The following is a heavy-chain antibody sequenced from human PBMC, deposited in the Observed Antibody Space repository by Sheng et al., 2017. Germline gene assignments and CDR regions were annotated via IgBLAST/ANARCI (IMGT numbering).Heavy chain of an antibody. CDR3: ARLWGNVVATNWFDP. CDR2: SSTYNADT. D-gene: IGHD5-12*01. J-gene: IGHJ5*02. CDR1: GYTFTNYG. V-gene: IGHV1-18*01. Sequence: QVQLVQSGGEVKKPGASLKVSCKASGYTFTNYGISWMRQAPGQGLEWMGWSSTYNADTTYAQKLQGRVTMTTDTSTNTAYMELRSLRSDDTAVYYCARLWGNVVATNWFDPWGQGTLVTVSS.